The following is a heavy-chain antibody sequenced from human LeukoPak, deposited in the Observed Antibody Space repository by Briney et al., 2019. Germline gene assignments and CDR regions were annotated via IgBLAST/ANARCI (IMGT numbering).Heavy chain of an antibody. CDR2: ISSSSSYI. D-gene: IGHD1-26*01. CDR3: ARDLVGATKVFDY. J-gene: IGHJ4*02. CDR1: GFTFSSYS. V-gene: IGHV3-21*01. Sequence: PGGSLRLSCAASGFTFSSYSMNWVRQAPGKGLEWVSSISSSSSYIYYADSVKGRSTISRDNAKNSLYLQMNSLRAEDMAVYYCARDLVGATKVFDYWGQGTLVTVSS.